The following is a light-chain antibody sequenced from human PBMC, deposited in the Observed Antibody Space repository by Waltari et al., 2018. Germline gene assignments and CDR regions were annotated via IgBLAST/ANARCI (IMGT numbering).Light chain of an antibody. CDR2: AAS. J-gene: IGKJ4*01. Sequence: DIQMTQSPSSVSASVGDRVTISCRASHDISSFLAWYQQKPGKAPKLLIYAASSLLSGVPSRLSGSGSGTDFTLTISSLQADDSATYYCQQGKTFPLTFGGGTKVEI. CDR1: HDISSF. V-gene: IGKV1-12*01. CDR3: QQGKTFPLT.